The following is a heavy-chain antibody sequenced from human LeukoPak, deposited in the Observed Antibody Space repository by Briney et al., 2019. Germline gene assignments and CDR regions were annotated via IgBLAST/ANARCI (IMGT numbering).Heavy chain of an antibody. V-gene: IGHV3-7*01. Sequence: RTGGSLRLSCAASGFTFSNYWMSWVRQAPGKGLEWVANIKEDGNEKYYVDPVKGRFTISRDNAKNSLYLEMNSLRAEDTALYYCARDSRFCTNFDCRGDVFDFWGQGTMVTVSS. CDR3: ARDSRFCTNFDCRGDVFDF. CDR2: IKEDGNEK. CDR1: GFTFSNYW. D-gene: IGHD2-8*01. J-gene: IGHJ3*01.